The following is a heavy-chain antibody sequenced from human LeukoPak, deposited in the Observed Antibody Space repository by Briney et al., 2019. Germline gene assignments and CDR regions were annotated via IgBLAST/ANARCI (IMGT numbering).Heavy chain of an antibody. Sequence: GGSLRLSCAASGFTFSGYGMHWVRQAPGKGLEWVAVISYDGSNKYYADSVKGRFTISRDNSKNTLYLQMNSLRAEDTAVYYCAKAPAVAGYFDYWGQGPLVTVSS. V-gene: IGHV3-30*18. J-gene: IGHJ4*02. D-gene: IGHD6-19*01. CDR2: ISYDGSNK. CDR1: GFTFSGYG. CDR3: AKAPAVAGYFDY.